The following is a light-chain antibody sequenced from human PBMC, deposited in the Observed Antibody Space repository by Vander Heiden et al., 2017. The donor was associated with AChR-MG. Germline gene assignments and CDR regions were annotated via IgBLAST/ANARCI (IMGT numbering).Light chain of an antibody. V-gene: IGKV1-5*03. CDR2: KAS. J-gene: IGKJ1*01. CDR3: QQYRSDFRT. Sequence: DIQMTQSPSTLSASVGDRVTITCRASQSISSWLAWYQQKPGKAPKLLIYKASILESGVPSRFSGSGSGTEFTLTISSLQPDDFATYYCQQYRSDFRTFGQGTKVEIK. CDR1: QSISSW.